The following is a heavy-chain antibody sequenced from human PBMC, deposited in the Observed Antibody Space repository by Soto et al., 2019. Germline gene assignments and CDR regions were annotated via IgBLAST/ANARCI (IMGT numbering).Heavy chain of an antibody. CDR3: ARELVRRFDY. V-gene: IGHV3-30-3*01. Sequence: QVQLVESGGGVVQPGRSLRLSCAASGFTFGGYAMHWVRQAPGKGLEWVAVISYDGSNNYYADSVKGRFTISRDNSENTLYLQMNSLRDEDTAVYYCARELVRRFDYWGQGTLVTVSS. CDR1: GFTFGGYA. D-gene: IGHD6-13*01. J-gene: IGHJ4*02. CDR2: ISYDGSNN.